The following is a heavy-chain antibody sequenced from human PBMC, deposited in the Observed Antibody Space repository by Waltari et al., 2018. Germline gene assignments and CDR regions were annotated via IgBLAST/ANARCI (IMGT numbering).Heavy chain of an antibody. D-gene: IGHD2-2*02. Sequence: EVQLVESGGDLVQPGGSLRLSCAASGFIFSDFSMFWVRQAPGTGLEYVSAISTNGAITSYAESVKGRFTISRDKSKNTLNLQMGGLRPEDAAVYYCARGCTSTTCYTGPGRYYKYYMDVWGKGTTVTVSS. CDR3: ARGCTSTTCYTGPGRYYKYYMDV. CDR2: ISTNGAIT. V-gene: IGHV3-64*07. J-gene: IGHJ6*03. CDR1: GFIFSDFS.